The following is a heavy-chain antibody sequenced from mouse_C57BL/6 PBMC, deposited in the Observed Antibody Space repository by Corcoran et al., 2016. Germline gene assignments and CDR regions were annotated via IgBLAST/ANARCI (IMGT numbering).Heavy chain of an antibody. CDR1: GYTFTDYY. CDR3: ARGLPDYAMDY. Sequence: QVQLKQSGAELVRPGASVKLSCKASGYTFTDYYINWVKQRPGQGLEWIARIYPGSGNTYYNEKFKGKATLTAEKSSSTAYMQLSSLTSEDSAVYFCARGLPDYAMDYWGQGTSVTVSS. V-gene: IGHV1-76*01. CDR2: IYPGSGNT. D-gene: IGHD2-10*01. J-gene: IGHJ4*01.